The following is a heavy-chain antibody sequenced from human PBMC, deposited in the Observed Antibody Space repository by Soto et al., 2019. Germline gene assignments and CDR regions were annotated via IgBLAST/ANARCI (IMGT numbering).Heavy chain of an antibody. CDR3: ARQRRYYYDSSGYPDS. CDR2: VYYSGST. Sequence: NPSETLSLTCSVSGGSTSSNTYYWGWIRQPPGKGLEWIGSVYYSGSTFYNPSLKSRVSISVDTSKNQFSLRLSSVTAADTAVYYCARQRRYYYDSSGYPDSWGPGTLVTVSS. J-gene: IGHJ4*02. CDR1: GGSTSSNTYY. D-gene: IGHD3-22*01. V-gene: IGHV4-39*01.